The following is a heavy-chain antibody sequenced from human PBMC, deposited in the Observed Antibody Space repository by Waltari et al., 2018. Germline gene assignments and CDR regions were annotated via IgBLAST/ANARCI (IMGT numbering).Heavy chain of an antibody. CDR1: GFTFSSYG. V-gene: IGHV3-33*01. D-gene: IGHD1-26*01. J-gene: IGHJ4*02. Sequence: QVQLVESGGGVVQPGRSLRLSCAASGFTFSSYGMPWVRQAQGKGLEWVAVIWYDGSNKYYADSVKGRFTISRDNSKNTLYLQMNSLRAEDTAVYYCARDGGSGSSFDYWGQGTLVTVSS. CDR2: IWYDGSNK. CDR3: ARDGGSGSSFDY.